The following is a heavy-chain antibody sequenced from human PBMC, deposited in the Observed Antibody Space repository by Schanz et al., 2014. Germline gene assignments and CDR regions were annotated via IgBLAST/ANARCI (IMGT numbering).Heavy chain of an antibody. CDR2: IYSGIGA. CDR3: ARGTDWNLHY. Sequence: EVQLVESGGGLVKPGGSLRLSCAASGFTFSSYAMSWVRQAPGKGLEWVSVIYSGIGAYYADSVKDRFTVSRDNSKNTVYLQMNSLRAGDTAVYYCARGTDWNLHYWGQGALVTVSS. D-gene: IGHD1-1*01. V-gene: IGHV3-66*01. CDR1: GFTFSSYA. J-gene: IGHJ4*02.